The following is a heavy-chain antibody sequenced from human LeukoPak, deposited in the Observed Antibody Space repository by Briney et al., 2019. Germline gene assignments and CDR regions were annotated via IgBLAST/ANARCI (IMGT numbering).Heavy chain of an antibody. CDR3: AHRRDSSGYQYRYWFAP. Sequence: SGPTLVNPTQTLTLTCTFSGFSLTTSGVGVGWIRQPPGKALEWLALINWDDQKAYSPSLQSRLSITKDTSKNQVVLTMTNVDPVDTATYYCAHRRDSSGYQYRYWFAPWGQGTLVTVSS. D-gene: IGHD3-22*01. J-gene: IGHJ5*02. V-gene: IGHV2-5*02. CDR1: GFSLTTSGVG. CDR2: INWDDQK.